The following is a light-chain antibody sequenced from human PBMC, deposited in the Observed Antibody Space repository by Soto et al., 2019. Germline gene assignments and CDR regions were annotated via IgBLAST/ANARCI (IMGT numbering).Light chain of an antibody. Sequence: QSVLTQPASVSGSPGQSITISCTGSSSDVGAYNYVFWYQQHPGKAPKLMIYEVSNRPSGVFNRFSGSKSGNTASLTISGLQAVDEADYYCSSYTSRGTLVFGGGTKLTVL. J-gene: IGLJ2*01. CDR1: SSDVGAYNY. CDR2: EVS. CDR3: SSYTSRGTLV. V-gene: IGLV2-14*01.